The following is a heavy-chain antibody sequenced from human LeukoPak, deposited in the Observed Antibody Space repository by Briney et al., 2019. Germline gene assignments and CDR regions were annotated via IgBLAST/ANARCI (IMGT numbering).Heavy chain of an antibody. V-gene: IGHV3-48*03. CDR2: ISSSGSTI. Sequence: GGSLRLSCAASGFTFSSYEMNWVRQAPGKGLEWVSYISSSGSTIYYADSVKGRFTISRDNAKNSLYLQMNSLRAEDTAVYYCARDAVTRGYSGYDFEDYYYGMDVWGQGTTVTVSS. D-gene: IGHD5-12*01. CDR1: GFTFSSYE. J-gene: IGHJ6*02. CDR3: ARDAVTRGYSGYDFEDYYYGMDV.